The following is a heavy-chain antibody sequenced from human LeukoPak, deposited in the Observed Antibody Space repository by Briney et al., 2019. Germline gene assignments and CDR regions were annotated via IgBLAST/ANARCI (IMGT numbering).Heavy chain of an antibody. CDR3: ARDSSSFPNYFDY. J-gene: IGHJ4*02. CDR2: LYSDGSA. D-gene: IGHD2/OR15-2a*01. CDR1: GFTVSSNY. Sequence: GGSLRLSCVASGFTVSSNYMSWVRQPPGKGLEWVSLLYSDGSAFYADSVKGRFTISRDNSKNTVYLQMNMLRAEDPAVYYCARDSSSFPNYFDYWGQGTLVTVSS. V-gene: IGHV3-53*01.